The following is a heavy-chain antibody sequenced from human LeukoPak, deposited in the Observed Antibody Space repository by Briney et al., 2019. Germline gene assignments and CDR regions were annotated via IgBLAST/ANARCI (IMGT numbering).Heavy chain of an antibody. CDR2: IYRDGST. J-gene: IGHJ4*02. CDR3: AREGVGVTGRNSGFEY. Sequence: GGSLRLSCAASGFIVGNNYMSWVRQAPGKGLEWVSVIYRDGSTYYADSVKGRFTISRDNSKNTLFLQTNSLRAEDTAVYYCAREGVGVTGRNSGFEYWGQGTLVTVSS. D-gene: IGHD1-26*01. CDR1: GFIVGNNY. V-gene: IGHV3-53*01.